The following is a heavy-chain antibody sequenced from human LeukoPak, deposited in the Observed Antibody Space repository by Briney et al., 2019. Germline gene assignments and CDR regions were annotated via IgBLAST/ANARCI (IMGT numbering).Heavy chain of an antibody. CDR1: GGSIRSSYYY. Sequence: SETLSLTCTVSGGSIRSSYYYWGWIRQPPGKGLEWIGSIYDSGSTYYNPSLKSRVTISVDTSKNQFSLKMSSVTAADTAVYYCARGGWLIDYWGQGTLVTVSS. V-gene: IGHV4-39*01. CDR2: IYDSGST. CDR3: ARGGWLIDY. D-gene: IGHD6-19*01. J-gene: IGHJ4*02.